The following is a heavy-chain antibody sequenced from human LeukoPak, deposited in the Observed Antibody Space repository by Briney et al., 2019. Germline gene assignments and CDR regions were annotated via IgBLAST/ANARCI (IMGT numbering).Heavy chain of an antibody. J-gene: IGHJ4*02. CDR2: IYPGDSDT. CDR3: ARRKPILTRGGYIVAYYFDY. CDR1: GYSFTSYW. D-gene: IGHD5-12*01. Sequence: GESLKISCKGSGYSFTSYWIGWVRQVPGKGLEWMGIIYPGDSDTRYSPSFQGQVTISADKSISTAYLQWSSLKASDTAMYYCARRKPILTRGGYIVAYYFDYWGQGTLVTVSS. V-gene: IGHV5-51*01.